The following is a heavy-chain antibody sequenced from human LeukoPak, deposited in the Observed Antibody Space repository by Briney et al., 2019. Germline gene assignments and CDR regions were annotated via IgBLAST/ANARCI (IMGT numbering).Heavy chain of an antibody. Sequence: GSSLRLSCAASGFTFSSYAMHWVRQAPGKGLEWVAVISYDGSNKYYADSVKDRFTISRDNSKNTLYLQMNSLRAEDTAVYYCARDQRTIVVVPAAMAGPPYYGMDVWGQGTTVTVSS. J-gene: IGHJ6*02. D-gene: IGHD2-2*01. CDR3: ARDQRTIVVVPAAMAGPPYYGMDV. CDR2: ISYDGSNK. V-gene: IGHV3-30-3*01. CDR1: GFTFSSYA.